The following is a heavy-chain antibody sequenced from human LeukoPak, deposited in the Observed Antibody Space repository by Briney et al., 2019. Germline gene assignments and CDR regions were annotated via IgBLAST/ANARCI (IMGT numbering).Heavy chain of an antibody. CDR2: IRYDGSNK. J-gene: IGHJ4*02. CDR1: GFTFSSYG. D-gene: IGHD3-22*01. Sequence: GGSLRLSCAASGFTFSSYGMHWVRQAPGKGLEWVAFIRYDGSNKYYAASVKRRFTISRDNSKNTLYLQMNSLRVEDTAVYYCAKYAPVTMIVSFGWGQGTLVTVSS. V-gene: IGHV3-30*02. CDR3: AKYAPVTMIVSFG.